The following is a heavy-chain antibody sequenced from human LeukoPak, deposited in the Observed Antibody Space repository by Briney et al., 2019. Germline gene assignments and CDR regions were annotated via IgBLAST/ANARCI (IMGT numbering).Heavy chain of an antibody. V-gene: IGHV1-18*04. CDR1: GYTFTSYG. D-gene: IGHD3-9*01. Sequence: ASVKVSCKASGYTFTSYGISWVRQAPGQGLEWMGWIGAYNGNTNYAQKLQGRVTMTTDTSTSTAYMELRSLRSDDTAVYYCARDLDYDILTGYYNWWFDPWGQGTLVTVSS. CDR2: IGAYNGNT. J-gene: IGHJ5*02. CDR3: ARDLDYDILTGYYNWWFDP.